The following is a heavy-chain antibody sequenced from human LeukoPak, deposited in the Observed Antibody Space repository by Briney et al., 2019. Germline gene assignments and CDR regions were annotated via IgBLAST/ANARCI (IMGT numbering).Heavy chain of an antibody. J-gene: IGHJ4*02. CDR2: IYYSGST. D-gene: IGHD3-10*01. CDR3: ARGPNMVRA. Sequence: SETLSLTCTVSGDSISSSSYYWGWIRQPPGKGLEWIGSIYYSGSTYYNPSLKSRVTISVDTSKNQFSLKLSSVTAADTAVYYCARGPNMVRAWGQGTLVTVSS. CDR1: GDSISSSSYY. V-gene: IGHV4-39*01.